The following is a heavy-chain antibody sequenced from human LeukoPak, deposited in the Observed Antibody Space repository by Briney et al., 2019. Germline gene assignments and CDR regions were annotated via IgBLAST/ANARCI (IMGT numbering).Heavy chain of an antibody. J-gene: IGHJ2*01. D-gene: IGHD2-8*01. CDR2: IYYSGST. V-gene: IGHV4-30-4*01. CDR3: ARGYCTNGVCYTGWYFDL. Sequence: SETLSLTCTVSGGSISSGDYYWSWIRQPPGKGLEWIGYIYYSGSTYYNPSLKSRVTISVDTSKNQFSLNLSSVTAADTAVYYCARGYCTNGVCYTGWYFDLWGRGTLVTVSS. CDR1: GGSISSGDYY.